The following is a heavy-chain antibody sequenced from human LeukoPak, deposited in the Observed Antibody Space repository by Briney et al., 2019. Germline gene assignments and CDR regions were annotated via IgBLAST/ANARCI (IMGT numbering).Heavy chain of an antibody. CDR3: AKRGVVIRVILVGFHEEAYYFDS. V-gene: IGHV3-23*01. J-gene: IGHJ4*02. CDR2: ISDSGGRT. Sequence: GGSLRLSCAVSGITLSNYGMSWVRQAPGKGLEWVAGISDSGGRTNYADSVKGRFTISRDNPKNTLYLQMNSLRAEDTAVYFCAKRGVVIRVILVGFHEEAYYFDSWGQGALVIVSS. D-gene: IGHD3-22*01. CDR1: GITLSNYG.